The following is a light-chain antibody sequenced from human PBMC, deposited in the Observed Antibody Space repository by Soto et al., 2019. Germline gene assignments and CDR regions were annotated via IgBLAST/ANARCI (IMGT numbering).Light chain of an antibody. CDR1: SGSIASNH. CDR2: EDN. J-gene: IGLJ3*02. CDR3: QSYDATNQV. Sequence: NFMLTQPHCVSESLGKTVIISCTRSSGSIASNHVQWYQQRPGSSPTTVIYEDNQRPSGVPDRFSGSIDSSSNSASLTISGLETEDEADYYCQSYDATNQVFGGGTQLTVL. V-gene: IGLV6-57*01.